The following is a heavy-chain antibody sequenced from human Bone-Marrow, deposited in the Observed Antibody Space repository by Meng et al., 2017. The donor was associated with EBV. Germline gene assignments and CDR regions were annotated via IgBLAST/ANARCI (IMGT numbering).Heavy chain of an antibody. D-gene: IGHD3-3*01. Sequence: EVLLLEPGGGLLQPGGSLRLSCAASGFTVSSNYMSWVRQAPGKGLEWVSVIYSGGSTSYADSVKGRFTISRDNSKNTLYLQMNSLRAEDTAVYYCAGPHFGANYWGQGTLVTVSS. CDR3: AGPHFGANY. J-gene: IGHJ4*02. V-gene: IGHV3-53*01. CDR1: GFTVSSNY. CDR2: IYSGGST.